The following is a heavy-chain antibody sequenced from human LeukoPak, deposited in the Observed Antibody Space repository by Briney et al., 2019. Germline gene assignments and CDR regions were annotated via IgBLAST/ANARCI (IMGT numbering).Heavy chain of an antibody. J-gene: IGHJ6*02. CDR2: ISWNSSSI. D-gene: IGHD3-9*01. CDR3: AKDKANLTHHYYYGMDV. CDR1: GFTFDDYA. Sequence: QPGGSLRLSCAASGFTFDDYAMHWVRQAPGKGLEWVSGISWNSSSIGYADSVKGRFTISRDNAKNSLYLQMNSLRAEDTALYYCAKDKANLTHHYYYGMDVWGQGTTVTVPS. V-gene: IGHV3-9*01.